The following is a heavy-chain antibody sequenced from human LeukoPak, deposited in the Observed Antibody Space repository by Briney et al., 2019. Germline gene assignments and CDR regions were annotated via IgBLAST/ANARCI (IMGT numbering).Heavy chain of an antibody. CDR3: ARGFPSGWNGRVSFDP. CDR1: GGSVSSYY. CDR2: FYHSGGT. D-gene: IGHD1-1*01. Sequence: SETLPLTCTVFGGSVSSYYWNWIRQPPGKGLEWIGFFYHSGGTHYNPSLKSRVTISLDTSKNQLSLNLNSVTAADTAVYYCARGFPSGWNGRVSFDPWGQGTLVTVSS. J-gene: IGHJ5*02. V-gene: IGHV4-59*02.